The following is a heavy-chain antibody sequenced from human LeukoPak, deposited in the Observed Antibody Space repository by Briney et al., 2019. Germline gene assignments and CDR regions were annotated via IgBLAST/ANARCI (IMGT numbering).Heavy chain of an antibody. D-gene: IGHD3/OR15-3a*01. V-gene: IGHV1-69*13. CDR3: ASEYDFWSGVGRY. Sequence: SVKVSCKASGGTFSTYSISWVRQAPGQGLEWMGGIIPLFGTADYAQMFQDRVTITADESTTTAYMELTSLISEDTAVYYCASEYDFWSGVGRYWGQGTLVTVSS. CDR1: GGTFSTYS. J-gene: IGHJ4*02. CDR2: IIPLFGTA.